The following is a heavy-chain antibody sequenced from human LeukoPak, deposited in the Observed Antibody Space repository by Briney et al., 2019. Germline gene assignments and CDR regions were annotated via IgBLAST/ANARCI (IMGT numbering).Heavy chain of an antibody. CDR1: GGSINNYY. CDR2: LYSSGST. V-gene: IGHV4-4*07. D-gene: IGHD2-2*02. J-gene: IGHJ3*02. CDR3: ARDPHYCSSTSCYTGAFDI. Sequence: PSETLSLTCTVSGGSINNYYWNWIRQPAGKGLEWIGRLYSSGSTDYNPSLKSRVTMSVDTSKNQFSLKLISVTAADTAVYYCARDPHYCSSTSCYTGAFDIWGQGTMVTVSS.